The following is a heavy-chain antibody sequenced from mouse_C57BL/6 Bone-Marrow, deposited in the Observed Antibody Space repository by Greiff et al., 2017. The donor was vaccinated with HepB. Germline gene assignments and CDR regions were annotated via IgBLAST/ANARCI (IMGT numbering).Heavy chain of an antibody. D-gene: IGHD2-1*01. V-gene: IGHV14-2*01. CDR3: AEGIYGNYLYYAMDY. CDR1: GFNIQDYY. Sequence: VQLQQSGAELVKPGASVKLSCTASGFNIQDYYMHWVKQRTEQGLEWIGRIDPEDGETKYAPKFQGKATITADTSSNTAYLQLSSLTSEDTAVYYCAEGIYGNYLYYAMDYWGQGTSVTVSS. J-gene: IGHJ4*01. CDR2: IDPEDGET.